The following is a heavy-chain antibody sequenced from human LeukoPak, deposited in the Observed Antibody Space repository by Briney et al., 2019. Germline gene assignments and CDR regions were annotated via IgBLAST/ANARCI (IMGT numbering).Heavy chain of an antibody. Sequence: GGSLRLSCAASGFTFSSYSLNWVRQAPGKGLEWVSSISFSSTYIYYADSVKGRFTISRDNAKNSLYLQMNSLRAEDTAVYYCARGTKYCSSTSCFGYWGQGTLVTISS. CDR1: GFTFSSYS. CDR3: ARGTKYCSSTSCFGY. CDR2: ISFSSTYI. V-gene: IGHV3-21*04. D-gene: IGHD2-2*01. J-gene: IGHJ4*02.